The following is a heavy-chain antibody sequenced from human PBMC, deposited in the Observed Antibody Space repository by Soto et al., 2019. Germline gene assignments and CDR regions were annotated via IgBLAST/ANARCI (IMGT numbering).Heavy chain of an antibody. Sequence: EVQLVESGGAVIQPGGSLRLSCAASGFTFDDYSMHWVRQPPGKGLERVSLISWDGRSTFYADSVRGRFTVSRDNSQSSLYLQMNSLTTEDTAFYYCGKDGAVTDYTILGYWGQGALVTVSS. CDR2: ISWDGRST. D-gene: IGHD4-4*01. J-gene: IGHJ4*02. CDR3: GKDGAVTDYTILGY. V-gene: IGHV3-43*01. CDR1: GFTFDDYS.